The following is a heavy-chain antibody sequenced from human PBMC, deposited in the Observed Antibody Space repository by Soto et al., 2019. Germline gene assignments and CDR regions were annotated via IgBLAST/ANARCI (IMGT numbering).Heavy chain of an antibody. Sequence: VQLEQSGPVVKKPGASVKVSCKACGGTFSTSALSWVRQAPGQGLEWMGGIMPVFPTPDYAQKLQGGVTITADEATSTAYMELGGPTSDDTAVYYCARDKDRLQSGGNYYYILEVRGQGTAVTVPS. J-gene: IGHJ6*02. CDR3: ARDKDRLQSGGNYYYILEV. CDR2: IMPVFPTP. CDR1: GGTFSTSA. D-gene: IGHD5-12*01. V-gene: IGHV1-69*12.